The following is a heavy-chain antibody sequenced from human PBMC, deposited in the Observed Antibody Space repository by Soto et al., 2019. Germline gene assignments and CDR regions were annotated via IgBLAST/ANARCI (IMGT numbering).Heavy chain of an antibody. Sequence: QLQLRQSGPGLVKPLETLSLTCSVSGASITSGDYYWGWIRQPPGKGLEWIGSIFYDGSPYYNPSRQSRLSLSVDTSRNQFCLRLNSATVADTAVYYCVRTVGSSWFFDLWGRGTLITVSS. CDR1: GASITSGDYY. CDR2: IFYDGSP. V-gene: IGHV4-39*01. J-gene: IGHJ2*01. CDR3: VRTVGSSWFFDL. D-gene: IGHD3-10*01.